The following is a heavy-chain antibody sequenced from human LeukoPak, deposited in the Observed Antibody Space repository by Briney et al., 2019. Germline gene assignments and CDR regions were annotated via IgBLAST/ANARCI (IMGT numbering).Heavy chain of an antibody. CDR2: IYYSGIT. V-gene: IGHV4-59*08. CDR3: ASGNYFLGSFDY. CDR1: GGSISNYY. J-gene: IGHJ4*02. D-gene: IGHD1-26*01. Sequence: SETLSLTCTVSGGSISNYYWSWIRQPPGKALEWIGYIYYSGITNYNPSLKSRVTISVDTSKYQFSLKLTSVTAADTAVYYCASGNYFLGSFDYWGQGTLVTVSS.